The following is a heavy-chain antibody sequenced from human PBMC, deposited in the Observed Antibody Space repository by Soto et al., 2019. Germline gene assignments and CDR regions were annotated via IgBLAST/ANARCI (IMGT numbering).Heavy chain of an antibody. CDR3: AQLRRMTFFGLLYYMDV. V-gene: IGHV2-5*02. D-gene: IGHD3-3*01. Sequence: QITLKESGPALVKPTQTLTLTCTFSGFSLNTTGEGVGWIRQPPGKALEWLALIYWDDDKRYSPSLKSRLTIAKDTSKNQVVLTMTNMDPVETATYYSAQLRRMTFFGLLYYMDVWGKGTTVTVSS. J-gene: IGHJ6*03. CDR1: GFSLNTTGEG. CDR2: IYWDDDK.